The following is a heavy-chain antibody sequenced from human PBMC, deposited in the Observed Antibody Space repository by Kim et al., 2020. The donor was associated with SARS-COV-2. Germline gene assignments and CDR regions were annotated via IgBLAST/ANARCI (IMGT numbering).Heavy chain of an antibody. V-gene: IGHV4-34*01. CDR1: GGSFSGYY. CDR3: ARGSEWLSSRYGMDV. CDR2: INHSGST. D-gene: IGHD3-3*01. J-gene: IGHJ6*02. Sequence: SETLSLTCAVYGGSFSGYYWSWIRQPPGKGLEWIGEINHSGSTNYNPSLKSRVTISVDTSKNQFSLKLSSVTAADTAVYYCARGSEWLSSRYGMDVWGQGTTVTVSS.